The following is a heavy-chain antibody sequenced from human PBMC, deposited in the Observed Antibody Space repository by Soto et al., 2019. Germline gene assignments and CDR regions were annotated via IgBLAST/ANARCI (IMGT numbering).Heavy chain of an antibody. D-gene: IGHD4-17*01. CDR3: ARVSRITVTTRGWFDP. Sequence: ASVKVSCKASGYTFTSYAMHWVRQAPGQGLEWMGWISAYNGNTNYAQELQGRVTMTTDTSTSTAYMELRSLRSDDTAVYYCARVSRITVTTRGWFDPWGQGTLVTVSS. CDR2: ISAYNGNT. CDR1: GYTFTSYA. J-gene: IGHJ5*02. V-gene: IGHV1-18*01.